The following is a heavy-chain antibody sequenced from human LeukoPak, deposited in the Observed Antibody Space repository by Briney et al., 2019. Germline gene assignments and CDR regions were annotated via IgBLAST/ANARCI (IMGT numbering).Heavy chain of an antibody. D-gene: IGHD6-13*01. CDR2: ISGSGGST. V-gene: IGHV3-23*01. Sequence: GGSLRLSCAASGFTFSSYAMSWVRQAPGQGLEWVSAISGSGGSTYYADSVKGRFTIYRDNSKNTLYLQMNSLRAEDTAVYYCAGKIAALFDYWGQGTLVTVSS. CDR3: AGKIAALFDY. CDR1: GFTFSSYA. J-gene: IGHJ4*02.